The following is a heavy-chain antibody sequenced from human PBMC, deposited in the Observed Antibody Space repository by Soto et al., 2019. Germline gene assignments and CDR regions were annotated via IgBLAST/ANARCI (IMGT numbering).Heavy chain of an antibody. D-gene: IGHD4-17*01. CDR3: ARDWGYGGHLDY. J-gene: IGHJ4*02. CDR2: IYYSGST. Sequence: SETLSLTCTVSGGSISSGDYYWSWIRQPPGKGLEWIGYIYYSGSTYYNPSLKSRVTISVDTSKNQFSLKLSSVTAADTAVYYCARDWGYGGHLDYWGQGTLVTVSS. V-gene: IGHV4-30-4*01. CDR1: GGSISSGDYY.